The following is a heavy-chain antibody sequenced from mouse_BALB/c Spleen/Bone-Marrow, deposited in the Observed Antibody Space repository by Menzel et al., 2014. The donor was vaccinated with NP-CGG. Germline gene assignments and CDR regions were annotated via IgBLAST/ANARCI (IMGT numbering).Heavy chain of an antibody. J-gene: IGHJ3*01. V-gene: IGHV5-6-3*01. CDR1: GLTFSNYG. CDR3: ARGLYYVAYGPGFAY. Sequence: EVKLMESGGGLVQPGGSLKLSCAASGLTFSNYGMSWVRQTPDKRLDLVATINSNGGTTYYPDSVKGRFTISRDNAKNTLYLQMSSLKSEDTAMYFCARGLYYVAYGPGFAYWGQGTLVTVSA. D-gene: IGHD2-13*01. CDR2: INSNGGTT.